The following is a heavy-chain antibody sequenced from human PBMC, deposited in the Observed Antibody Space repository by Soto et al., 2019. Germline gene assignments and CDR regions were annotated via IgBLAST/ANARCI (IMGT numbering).Heavy chain of an antibody. D-gene: IGHD3-22*01. CDR3: ATVYSSVIGNNDAFDI. Sequence: AASVKVSCKVSGYTLTELSMHWVRQAPGKGLEWMGGFDPEDGETIYAQKFQGRVTMTEDTSTDTAYMELSSLRSEDTAVYYCATVYSSVIGNNDAFDIWGQGTMVTVSS. J-gene: IGHJ3*02. CDR1: GYTLTELS. CDR2: FDPEDGET. V-gene: IGHV1-24*01.